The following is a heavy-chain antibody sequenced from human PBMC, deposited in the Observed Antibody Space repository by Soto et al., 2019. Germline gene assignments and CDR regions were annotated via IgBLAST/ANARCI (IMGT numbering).Heavy chain of an antibody. V-gene: IGHV4-30-4*01. D-gene: IGHD3-3*01. CDR3: ARVSDPILEWVLDI. Sequence: NPSETLSLTCTVSGGSISSGDYYWSWIRQPPGKGLEWIGYIYYSGSTYYNPSLKSRVTISVDTSKNQFSLKLSSVTAADTAVYYCARVSDPILEWVLDIWGQGTMVTVSS. J-gene: IGHJ3*02. CDR2: IYYSGST. CDR1: GGSISSGDYY.